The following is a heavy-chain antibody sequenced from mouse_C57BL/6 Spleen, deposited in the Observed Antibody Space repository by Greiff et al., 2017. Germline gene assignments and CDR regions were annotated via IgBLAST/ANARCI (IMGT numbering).Heavy chain of an antibody. V-gene: IGHV1-55*01. CDR2: IYPGSGST. CDR3: AREVEMVGAMDY. J-gene: IGHJ4*01. D-gene: IGHD1-1*02. CDR1: GYTFTSYW. Sequence: QVQLQQPGAELVKPGASVKMSCKASGYTFTSYWITWVKQRPGQGLEWIGDIYPGSGSTNYNEKFKSKATLTVDTSSSTAYMQLSSLTSEASAVYYCAREVEMVGAMDYWGQGTSVTVSA.